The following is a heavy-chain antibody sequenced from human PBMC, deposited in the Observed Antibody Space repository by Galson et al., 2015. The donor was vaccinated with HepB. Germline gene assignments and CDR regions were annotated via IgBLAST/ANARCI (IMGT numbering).Heavy chain of an antibody. D-gene: IGHD5-18*01. V-gene: IGHV4-38-2*02. CDR3: ARGMGYSYGPFDY. J-gene: IGHJ4*02. Sequence: SETLSLTCTVSGYSISSGYYWGWIRQPPGKGLEWIGSIYHSGSTYYNSSLKSRVTTSVDTSKNQFSLKLSSVTAADTAVYYCARGMGYSYGPFDYWGQGTLVTASS. CDR1: GYSISSGYY. CDR2: IYHSGST.